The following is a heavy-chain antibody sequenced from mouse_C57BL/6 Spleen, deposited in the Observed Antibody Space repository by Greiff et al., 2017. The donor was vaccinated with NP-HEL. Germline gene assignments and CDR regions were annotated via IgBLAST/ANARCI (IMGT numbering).Heavy chain of an antibody. J-gene: IGHJ3*01. V-gene: IGHV1-50*01. D-gene: IGHD3-2*02. Sequence: VQLQQPGAELVKPGASVKLSCKASGYTFTSYWMQWVKQRPGQGLEWIGEIDPSDSYTNYNQKFKGKATLTVDTSSSTAYMQLSSLTSEDAAVYYCARKGSSGYVGWFAYWGQGTLVTVSA. CDR1: GYTFTSYW. CDR3: ARKGSSGYVGWFAY. CDR2: IDPSDSYT.